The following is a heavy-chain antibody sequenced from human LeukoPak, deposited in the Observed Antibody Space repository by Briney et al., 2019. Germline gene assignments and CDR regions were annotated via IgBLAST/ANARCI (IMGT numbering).Heavy chain of an antibody. CDR1: GYTFTNYA. CDR2: ISAYNGNT. Sequence: ASVKVSCKASGYTFTNYAMNWVRQAPGQGLEWMGWISAYNGNTNYAQKFQGRVTMTTDTSTTTAYMELRSLRSDDTAVYYCARDRGQLWSPYYFDYWGQGTLVIVSS. D-gene: IGHD5-18*01. CDR3: ARDRGQLWSPYYFDY. V-gene: IGHV1-18*01. J-gene: IGHJ4*02.